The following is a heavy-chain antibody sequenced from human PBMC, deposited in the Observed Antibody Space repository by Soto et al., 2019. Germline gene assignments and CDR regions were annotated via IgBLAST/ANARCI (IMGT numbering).Heavy chain of an antibody. J-gene: IGHJ4*02. V-gene: IGHV1-58*01. CDR1: GFTFTSSA. Sequence: QMQLVQSGPEVKKPGTSVKVSCKASGFTFTSSAVQWVRQARGQRLEWIGWIVVGSGNTNYAQKFQERGTITRDMSTSTGYMELSSLRTEDTAVYYCAAGTVDTKFCYWGQGTLVTVSS. D-gene: IGHD5-18*01. CDR2: IVVGSGNT. CDR3: AAGTVDTKFCY.